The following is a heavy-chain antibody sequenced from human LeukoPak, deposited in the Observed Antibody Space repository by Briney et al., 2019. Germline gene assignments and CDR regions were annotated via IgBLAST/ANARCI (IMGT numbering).Heavy chain of an antibody. CDR3: ARDGPSCSSTSCFPYYYYGMDV. D-gene: IGHD2-2*01. J-gene: IGHJ6*02. Sequence: ASVTVSCKASGYTFTGYYMHWVRQAPGQGLEWMGWINPNSGGTNYAQKFQGRVTMTRDTAISTAYMELSRLRSDDTAVYYCARDGPSCSSTSCFPYYYYGMDVWGQGTTVTVSS. CDR1: GYTFTGYY. V-gene: IGHV1-2*02. CDR2: INPNSGGT.